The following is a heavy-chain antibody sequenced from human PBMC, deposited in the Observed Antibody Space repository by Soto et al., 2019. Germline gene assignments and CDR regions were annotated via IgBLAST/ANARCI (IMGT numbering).Heavy chain of an antibody. CDR3: ARDRRRSSREYYYYGMDV. J-gene: IGHJ6*02. CDR1: GGSISSYY. V-gene: IGHV4-59*01. CDR2: IYYSGST. D-gene: IGHD6-13*01. Sequence: QVQLQESGPGLVKPSETLSLTCTVSGGSISSYYWSWIRQPPGQGLEWIGYIYYSGSTNYNPSLKSRVNISVDTSKNQFSLKLSSVTAADTAVYYCARDRRRSSREYYYYGMDVWGQGTTVTVSS.